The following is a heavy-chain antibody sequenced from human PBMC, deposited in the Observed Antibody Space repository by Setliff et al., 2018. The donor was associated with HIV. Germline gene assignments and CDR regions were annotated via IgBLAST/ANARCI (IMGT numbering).Heavy chain of an antibody. J-gene: IGHJ4*02. D-gene: IGHD4-4*01. CDR2: IHHSGSS. V-gene: IGHV4-4*08. CDR1: GDSIITYY. Sequence: SETLSLXXTVSGDSIITYYWTWIRQPPGKGLEWIGYIHHSGSSDYTPSLRSRVTMSVDTSKNQFSLKLTSVTAADTAVYYCAREHDYSNYRRLDSWGQGILVTVSS. CDR3: AREHDYSNYRRLDS.